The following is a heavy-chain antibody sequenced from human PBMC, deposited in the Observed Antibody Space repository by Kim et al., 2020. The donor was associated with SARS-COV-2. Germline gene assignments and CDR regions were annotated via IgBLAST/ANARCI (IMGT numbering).Heavy chain of an antibody. Sequence: SGEGRFTVSGDNAKNTLYLQMNSRRAEDTAVYYCARDSESSGITGTGIDSWGQGTLVTVSS. CDR3: ARDSESSGITGTGIDS. D-gene: IGHD1-7*01. J-gene: IGHJ4*02. V-gene: IGHV3-30*07.